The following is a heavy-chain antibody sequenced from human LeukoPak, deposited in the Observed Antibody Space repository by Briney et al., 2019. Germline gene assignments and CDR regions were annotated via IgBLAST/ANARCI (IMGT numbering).Heavy chain of an antibody. J-gene: IGHJ4*02. D-gene: IGHD3-10*01. CDR3: ARERRGIIDY. CDR1: GGTFSSYA. Sequence: SVKVSCKSSGGTFSSYAISWVRPAPGQGLEWMGGIIPIFDTANYAQKFQGRVTITADESTSTAYMELSSLRSEDTDVYYCARERRGIIDYWGQGTLVTVSS. V-gene: IGHV1-69*13. CDR2: IIPIFDTA.